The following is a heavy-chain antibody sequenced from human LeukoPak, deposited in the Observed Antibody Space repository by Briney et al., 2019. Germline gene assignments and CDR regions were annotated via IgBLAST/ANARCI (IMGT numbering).Heavy chain of an antibody. J-gene: IGHJ4*02. CDR1: GGSITNYY. CDR3: ARGMAGSRSSCGSTRPNFDY. CDR2: INHSGST. V-gene: IGHV4-34*01. Sequence: SETLSLTCTVSGGSITNYYWSWIRQPPGKGLEWIGEINHSGSTNYNPSLKSRVTISVDTSKNQFSLKLSSVTAADTAVYYCARGMAGSRSSCGSTRPNFDYWGQGTLVTVSS. D-gene: IGHD6-19*01.